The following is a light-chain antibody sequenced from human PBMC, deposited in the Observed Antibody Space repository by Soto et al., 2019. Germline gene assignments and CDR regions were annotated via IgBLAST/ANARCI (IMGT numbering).Light chain of an antibody. J-gene: IGKJ1*01. Sequence: ENVFTQSPGTLSLSPGERATPSCRARQSVSSSYLAWYQQKPGQAPRLLIYGASSRATGIPDRFSGSGSGTDFTLTISRLEPEDFAVYYCQQYGSSPPTWTFGQGTKVDIK. CDR3: QQYGSSPPTWT. CDR2: GAS. CDR1: QSVSSSY. V-gene: IGKV3-20*01.